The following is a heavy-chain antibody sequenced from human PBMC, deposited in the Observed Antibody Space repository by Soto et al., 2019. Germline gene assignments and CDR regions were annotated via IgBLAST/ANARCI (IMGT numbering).Heavy chain of an antibody. CDR2: INPKSGYI. CDR3: ARYTGSNSLFDS. V-gene: IGHV1-2*02. D-gene: IGHD1-26*01. J-gene: IGHJ4*02. Sequence: QVQLVQSGAEVKKPGASVSVSCKASGYTFTGDYLHWVRQAPGQGLEWMAWINPKSGYIKSAQKFQARVTLTRDTSISTAYMELGSLRSEDTAVYFCARYTGSNSLFDSWGQGTLVTVSS. CDR1: GYTFTGDY.